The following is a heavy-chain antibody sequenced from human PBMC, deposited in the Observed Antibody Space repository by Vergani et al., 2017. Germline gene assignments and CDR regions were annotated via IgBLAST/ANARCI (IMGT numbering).Heavy chain of an antibody. J-gene: IGHJ4*02. CDR1: GDSISSNNC. CDR2: ICHTEYT. CDR3: ATIGYRRWGYYFDY. Sequence: QVQLQESGPGLVKPPGTLSLTCAVSGDSISSNNCWTCVRQPPGKGLEWIGEICHTEYTKYSPSLKSRVTVSVDESRNLFSLRLNSVTAADTAVYYCATIGYRRWGYYFDYWGQGILVTVSS. V-gene: IGHV4-4*03. D-gene: IGHD2-2*02.